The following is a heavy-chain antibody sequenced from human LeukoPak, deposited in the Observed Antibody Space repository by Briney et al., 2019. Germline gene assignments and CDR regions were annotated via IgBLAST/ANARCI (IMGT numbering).Heavy chain of an antibody. J-gene: IGHJ4*02. V-gene: IGHV3-9*01. D-gene: IGHD3-22*01. CDR2: ISWNSGSI. Sequence: QPGRSLRLSCAASGFTFDDYAMHWVRQAPGKGLEWVSGISWNSGSIGYADSVKGRFTISRDNAKNSLYLQMNSLRAEDTALYYCAKDVYYYDSSGYYYVRPLGYWGQGTLVTVSS. CDR3: AKDVYYYDSSGYYYVRPLGY. CDR1: GFTFDDYA.